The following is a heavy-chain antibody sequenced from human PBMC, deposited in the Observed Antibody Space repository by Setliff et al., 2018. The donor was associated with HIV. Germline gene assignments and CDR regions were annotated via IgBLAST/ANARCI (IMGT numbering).Heavy chain of an antibody. CDR3: SRGIAVAGHDFANTPGDI. D-gene: IGHD6-19*01. J-gene: IGHJ3*02. CDR2: IDPSDSYI. V-gene: IGHV5-10-1*01. Sequence: LGESLKISCKGSGKSLSNYWINWVRQMPGKGLEWMGRIDPSDSYINYGPSFQGHVTISADKSTNTAFLQWSSLKASDSAMYYCSRGIAVAGHDFANTPGDIWGQGTMVTVSS. CDR1: GKSLSNYW.